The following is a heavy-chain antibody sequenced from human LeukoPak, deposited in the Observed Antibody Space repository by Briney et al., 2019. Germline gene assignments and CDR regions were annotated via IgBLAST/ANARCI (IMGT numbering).Heavy chain of an antibody. V-gene: IGHV3-48*03. CDR1: GFTFSDYS. J-gene: IGHJ4*02. CDR2: VSSSGSTR. Sequence: PGRSLRLSCAASGFTFSDYSMNWVRQAPGKGLEWVSYVSSSGSTRTYADSVRGRFTISRDNAKNSLYLEMNSLRAEDTAVYYCAREIVSAVAGNFDYWGQGTLVTVSS. CDR3: AREIVSAVAGNFDY. D-gene: IGHD6-19*01.